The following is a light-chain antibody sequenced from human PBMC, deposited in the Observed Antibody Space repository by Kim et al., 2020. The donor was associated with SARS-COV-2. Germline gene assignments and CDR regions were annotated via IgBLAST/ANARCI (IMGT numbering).Light chain of an antibody. Sequence: PGERATLPCRASQSVSNNLAWYQHKPGRPPRLLIYGASTRATGVPARFSGYASGTDFTLTVSSLQSEDFAVYYCHQYNDWPPGDTFGQGTKLEI. CDR2: GAS. J-gene: IGKJ2*01. V-gene: IGKV3-15*01. CDR3: HQYNDWPPGDT. CDR1: QSVSNN.